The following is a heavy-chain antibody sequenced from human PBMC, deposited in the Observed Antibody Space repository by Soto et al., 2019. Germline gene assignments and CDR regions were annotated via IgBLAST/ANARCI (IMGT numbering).Heavy chain of an antibody. CDR2: ISYDGGSK. D-gene: IGHD2-21*01. CDR3: AKEQLTMTVVVADYFAS. J-gene: IGHJ4*02. Sequence: QVQLVESGGGVVQPGKSLRLSCAASGFTFSTYGIHWVRQAPGKGLEWVALISYDGGSKYYGDSVKGRFIISRDNSHNTQSLQINSLRADDTAVYFCAKEQLTMTVVVADYFASRGQGTLVTVSS. V-gene: IGHV3-30*18. CDR1: GFTFSTYG.